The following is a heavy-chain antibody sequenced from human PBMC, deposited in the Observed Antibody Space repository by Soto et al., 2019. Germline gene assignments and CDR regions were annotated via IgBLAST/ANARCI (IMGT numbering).Heavy chain of an antibody. Sequence: GGSLRLSCAASGFTFSSYSMNWVRQAPGKGLEWVSYISSSSSTIYYADSVKGRFTISRDNAKNSLYLQMNSLRDEDTAVYYCARDMRVDYYYYGMDVWGQGTTVTVSS. CDR2: ISSSSSTI. J-gene: IGHJ6*02. CDR3: ARDMRVDYYYYGMDV. V-gene: IGHV3-48*02. D-gene: IGHD2-2*01. CDR1: GFTFSSYS.